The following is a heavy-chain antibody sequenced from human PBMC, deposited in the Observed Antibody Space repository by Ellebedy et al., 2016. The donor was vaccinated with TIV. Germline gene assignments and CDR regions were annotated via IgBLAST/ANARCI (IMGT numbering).Heavy chain of an antibody. CDR3: ARDSGYSGYDIGI. J-gene: IGHJ4*02. D-gene: IGHD5-12*01. Sequence: GESLKISXAASGFTFSNSWMTWVRQAPGKGPEWVANIKQDGSERYYVDSVKGRFTISRDNARNSLSLQMTSLRTKDTAVYYCARDSGYSGYDIGIWGQGTLVTVSP. CDR2: IKQDGSER. V-gene: IGHV3-7*01. CDR1: GFTFSNSW.